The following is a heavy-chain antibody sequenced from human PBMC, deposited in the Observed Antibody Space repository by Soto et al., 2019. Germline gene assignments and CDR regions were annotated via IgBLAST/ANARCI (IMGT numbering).Heavy chain of an antibody. J-gene: IGHJ4*02. Sequence: ASVKVSCKASGGTFSSYTISWVRQAPGQGLEWMGWIGAYNGNTNYAQKLQGRVTMTTDTSTSTAYMELRSLRSDDTAVYYCERDPVPGTYFAYWGQGTLVTVSS. CDR2: IGAYNGNT. CDR3: ERDPVPGTYFAY. CDR1: GGTFSSYT. D-gene: IGHD6-19*01. V-gene: IGHV1-18*01.